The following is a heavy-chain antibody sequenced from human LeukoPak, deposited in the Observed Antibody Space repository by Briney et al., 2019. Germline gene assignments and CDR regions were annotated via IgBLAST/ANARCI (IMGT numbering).Heavy chain of an antibody. CDR1: GLIFSNYG. CDR3: VEEAGAVAGRFDH. V-gene: IGHV3-30*02. J-gene: IGHJ4*02. CDR2: IQYDGSSI. Sequence: GGSLRLSCAASGLIFSNYGMHWVRQAPGKGLEWVTSIQYDGSSIYYADSVKGRFTISRDNSKNTVYLQMNSLRPEDTAVYYCVEEAGAVAGRFDHWGQGTLVTVSS. D-gene: IGHD6-19*01.